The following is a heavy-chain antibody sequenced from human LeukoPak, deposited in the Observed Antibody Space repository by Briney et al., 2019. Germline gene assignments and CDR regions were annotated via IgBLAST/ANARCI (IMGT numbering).Heavy chain of an antibody. V-gene: IGHV3-21*01. J-gene: IGHJ5*02. CDR1: GFTFSSYS. CDR3: ARDYWFGEFSLNWFDP. D-gene: IGHD3-10*01. Sequence: GGSLRLSCAASGFTFSSYSMNWVRQAPGKGLEWVSSISISSSYIYYADSVKGRFTISRDNAKNSLYLQMNSLRAEDTAVYYCARDYWFGEFSLNWFDPWGQGTLVTVSS. CDR2: ISISSSYI.